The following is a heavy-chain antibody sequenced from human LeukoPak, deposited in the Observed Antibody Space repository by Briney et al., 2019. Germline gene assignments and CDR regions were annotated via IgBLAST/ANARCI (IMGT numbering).Heavy chain of an antibody. Sequence: GGSLRLSCAASGFTFSSYWMNWVRQAPGKGLEWVANIKQDGSEKYYVDSVKGRFTISRDNAKNSPYLQMNSLRAEDTAVYYCARYTTAGYSSGWYGPSFDYWGQGTLVTVSS. D-gene: IGHD6-19*01. CDR3: ARYTTAGYSSGWYGPSFDY. CDR2: IKQDGSEK. V-gene: IGHV3-7*01. J-gene: IGHJ4*02. CDR1: GFTFSSYW.